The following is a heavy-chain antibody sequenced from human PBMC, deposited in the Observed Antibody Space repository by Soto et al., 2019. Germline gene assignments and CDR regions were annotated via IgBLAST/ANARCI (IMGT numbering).Heavy chain of an antibody. D-gene: IGHD3-10*01. J-gene: IGHJ4*02. CDR1: GFTFSSYS. Sequence: EVQLVESGGGLVKPGGSQRLSCAASGFTFSSYSMTWVRQAPGKGLEWVSSISSGYTDIHYADSVKGRFTISRDDAKNSLYLQINSLRAEDTAVYFCARVGFMVRGVSPYYFDYWGQGTLVTVSS. V-gene: IGHV3-21*01. CDR3: ARVGFMVRGVSPYYFDY. CDR2: ISSGYTDI.